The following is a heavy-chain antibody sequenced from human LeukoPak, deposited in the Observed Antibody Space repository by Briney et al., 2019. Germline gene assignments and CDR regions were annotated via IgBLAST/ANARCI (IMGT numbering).Heavy chain of an antibody. CDR1: GGSISSSSYY. D-gene: IGHD6-13*01. Sequence: PSETLSLTCTVSGGSISSSSYYWGWIRQPPGKGLEWIGSIYYSGGTYYNPSLKSRVTISVDTSKNQFSLKLSSVTAADTAVYYCARRTAAAASDYWGQGTLVTVSS. CDR2: IYYSGGT. CDR3: ARRTAAAASDY. V-gene: IGHV4-39*01. J-gene: IGHJ4*02.